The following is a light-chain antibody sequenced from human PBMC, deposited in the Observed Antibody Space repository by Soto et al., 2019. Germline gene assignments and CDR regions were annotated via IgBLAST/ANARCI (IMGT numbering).Light chain of an antibody. CDR3: QRYNTGPPDT. J-gene: IGKJ2*01. CDR1: QGISNY. Sequence: DIQMTQSPSSLSASVGDRVTITCRASQGISNYLAWYQQKPGKAPKLLIYAASTFLSGVPPRFSGSGSGTDFTLTISSLQPEDVATYYCQRYNTGPPDTFGQGTKLEIK. V-gene: IGKV1-27*01. CDR2: AAS.